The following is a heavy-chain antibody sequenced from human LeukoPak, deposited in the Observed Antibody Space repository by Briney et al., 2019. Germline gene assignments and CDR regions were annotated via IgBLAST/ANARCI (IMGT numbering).Heavy chain of an antibody. CDR2: IYYSGST. J-gene: IGHJ6*02. D-gene: IGHD5-12*01. CDR1: GGSISSGGYY. V-gene: IGHV4-31*03. Sequence: SQTLSLTCTVSGGSISSGGYYWSWIRQHPGKGLEWIGYIYYSGSTYYNPSLKSRVTISVDTSKNQFSLKLSSVTAADTAVYYCARGRYSIEQGTNYYYGMDVWGQGTTVTVSS. CDR3: ARGRYSIEQGTNYYYGMDV.